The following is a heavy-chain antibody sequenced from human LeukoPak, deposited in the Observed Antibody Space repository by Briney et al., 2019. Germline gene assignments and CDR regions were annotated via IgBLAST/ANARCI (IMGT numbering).Heavy chain of an antibody. Sequence: GQSLRLSCAASGLTFSNYAMHWVRQAQGKGLEWVAVIPYDGTNNFYADSVKGRLTNSRHHSKHPLYLQMNSLRVEDTAEYYCASDRGYSGDYWGQGTLVTVSS. CDR1: GLTFSNYA. D-gene: IGHD1-26*01. CDR2: IPYDGTNN. V-gene: IGHV3-30-3*01. CDR3: ASDRGYSGDY. J-gene: IGHJ4*02.